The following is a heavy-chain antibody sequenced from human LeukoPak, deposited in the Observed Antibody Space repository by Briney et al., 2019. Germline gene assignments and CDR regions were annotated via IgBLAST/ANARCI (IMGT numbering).Heavy chain of an antibody. Sequence: ASVKVSCKASGYTFTSYAMNWARQAPGQGLEWMGWINTNTGNPTYAQGFTGRFVFSLDTSVSTAYLQISSLKAEDTAVYYCARDPTVTGGYYFDYWGQGTLVTVSS. V-gene: IGHV7-4-1*02. J-gene: IGHJ4*02. CDR3: ARDPTVTGGYYFDY. CDR1: GYTFTSYA. D-gene: IGHD4-17*01. CDR2: INTNTGNP.